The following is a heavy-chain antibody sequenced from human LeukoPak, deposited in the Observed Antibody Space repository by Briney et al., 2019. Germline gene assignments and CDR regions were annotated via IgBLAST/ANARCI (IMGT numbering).Heavy chain of an antibody. CDR3: ARDLEDYNNYGEMAI. CDR2: ISTSSSYK. Sequence: GSLRLSCAASGFTVSSNYMSWVRQAPGKGLEWVSTISTSSSYKYYADSVKGRFTISRDNAKNSLYLQMNSLRAEDTAVYYCARDLEDYNNYGEMAIWGQGTLVTVSS. J-gene: IGHJ4*02. D-gene: IGHD4-11*01. CDR1: GFTVSSNY. V-gene: IGHV3-21*01.